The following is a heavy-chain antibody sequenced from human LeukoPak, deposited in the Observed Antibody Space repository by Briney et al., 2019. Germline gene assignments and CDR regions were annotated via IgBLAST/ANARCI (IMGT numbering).Heavy chain of an antibody. Sequence: ASVKVSCKASGYTFTSYGISWVRQAPGQGLEWMGWISAYNGNTNHAQKLEGRVTMTTDTSTSTAYKELRSLRSDDTAVYYCARGAEDETLDYWGQGTLVTVSS. CDR2: ISAYNGNT. CDR3: ARGAEDETLDY. CDR1: GYTFTSYG. V-gene: IGHV1-18*01. D-gene: IGHD1-14*01. J-gene: IGHJ4*02.